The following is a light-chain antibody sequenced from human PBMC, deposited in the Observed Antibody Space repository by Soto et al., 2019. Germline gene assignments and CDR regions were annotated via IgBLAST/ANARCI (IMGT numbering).Light chain of an antibody. V-gene: IGKV3-15*01. Sequence: EIVMTQSPATLSVSPGEGATLSCRASQSVSSNLAWYQQKPGQAPRLLIYAASTRATGIPARFRGSGSGTEFTLTITSLQSEDFAVYYCQQYNNWPALTFGGGTKVEIK. J-gene: IGKJ4*01. CDR2: AAS. CDR3: QQYNNWPALT. CDR1: QSVSSN.